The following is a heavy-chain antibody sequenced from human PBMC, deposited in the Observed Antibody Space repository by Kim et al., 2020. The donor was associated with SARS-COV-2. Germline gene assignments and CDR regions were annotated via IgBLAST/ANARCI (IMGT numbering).Heavy chain of an antibody. J-gene: IGHJ3*01. V-gene: IGHV3-48*03. CDR2: MSSSGPKV. D-gene: IGHD6-6*01. CDR3: ATEGVTHSSSFASDA. Sequence: GGSLRLSCVASGLTFSRFEVNWVRQAPGKGLEWISYMSSSGPKVRYADSVEGRFTASRDNAKNSVHLELNSLRGEDTAVYYCATEGVTHSSSFASDAWG. CDR1: GLTFSRFE.